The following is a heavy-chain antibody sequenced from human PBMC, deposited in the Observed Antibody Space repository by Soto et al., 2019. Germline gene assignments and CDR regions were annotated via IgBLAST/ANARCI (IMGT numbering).Heavy chain of an antibody. CDR3: ARHRREENGEPIYLLDC. CDR1: GYSFTSNW. CDR2: INPADSDI. J-gene: IGHJ4*02. V-gene: IGHV5-51*01. Sequence: WESLKISCEASGYSFTSNWIGWMRQMPGKGLEWMGIINPADSDIKYSPSFQGQVTISADKSISTVYLQWSSLQASDTAMYYCARHRREENGEPIYLLDCWGQRTLVTLSS. D-gene: IGHD2-21*01.